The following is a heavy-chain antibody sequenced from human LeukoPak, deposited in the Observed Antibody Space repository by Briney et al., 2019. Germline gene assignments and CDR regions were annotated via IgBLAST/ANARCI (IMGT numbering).Heavy chain of an antibody. V-gene: IGHV3-64*01. J-gene: IGHJ2*01. D-gene: IGHD1-26*01. CDR1: GIIFSNYA. CDR2: ISSDGGST. Sequence: GGSLRLSCAASGIIFSNYAMHWVRQGPGKGLECISTISSDGGSTYYANSVKGRFTISRDSPKNTLYLQMGSLRAEDMAVYYCARGRQGAKTRYFDLWGRGTRVTVSS. CDR3: ARGRQGAKTRYFDL.